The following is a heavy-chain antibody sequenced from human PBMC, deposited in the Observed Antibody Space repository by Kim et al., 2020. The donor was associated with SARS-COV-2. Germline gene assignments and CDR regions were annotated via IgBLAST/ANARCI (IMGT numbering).Heavy chain of an antibody. Sequence: GGSLRLSCAASGFTFSSYSMNWVRQAPGKGLEWVSYISSSSNTIYYADSVKGRFTISRDNAKNSLFLQMNSLRAEDTAVYYCARDQSGYSSSWGFDYRGQENLVTGSS. V-gene: IGHV3-48*04. CDR1: GFTFSSYS. J-gene: IGHJ4*02. D-gene: IGHD6-13*01. CDR3: ARDQSGYSSSWGFDY. CDR2: ISSSSNTI.